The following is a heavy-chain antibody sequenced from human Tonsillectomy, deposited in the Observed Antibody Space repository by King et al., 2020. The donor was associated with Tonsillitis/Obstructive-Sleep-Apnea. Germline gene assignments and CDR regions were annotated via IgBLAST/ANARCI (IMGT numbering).Heavy chain of an antibody. V-gene: IGHV3-30*03. J-gene: IGHJ1*01. CDR3: ARPTLHYDFWSGYLY. CDR2: ISNDGSNK. D-gene: IGHD3-3*01. CDR1: GFTFSTYG. Sequence: VQLVESGGGVVQPGRSLRLSCAASGFTFSTYGMHWVRQAPGKGLEWVAVISNDGSNKFYADSVKGRFTIPRDNSKNTVSLQMNSLRAEDTAVYYCARPTLHYDFWSGYLYWGQGILLTVSS.